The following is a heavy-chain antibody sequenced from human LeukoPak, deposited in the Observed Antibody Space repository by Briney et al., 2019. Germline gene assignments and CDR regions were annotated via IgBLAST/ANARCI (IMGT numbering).Heavy chain of an antibody. D-gene: IGHD2-2*02. V-gene: IGHV4-59*12. CDR3: AREYCTSSRCYKEGFDY. CDR2: IHHSGVS. CDR1: GGSYSGYY. J-gene: IGHJ4*02. Sequence: NPSETLSLTCSVSGGSYSGYYWNWFRQAPGKGLEWIGYIHHSGVSSYNPSLKSRVTMSADRSQNQFSLSLTSVTGADAAVYYCAREYCTSSRCYKEGFDYWGQGTLVIVSS.